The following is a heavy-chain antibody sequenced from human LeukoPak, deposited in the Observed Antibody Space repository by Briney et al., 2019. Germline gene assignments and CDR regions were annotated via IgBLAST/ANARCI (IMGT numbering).Heavy chain of an antibody. D-gene: IGHD2-2*01. Sequence: SVKVSCKASGYTFTSYGISWVRQAPGQGLEGMGWINAYNANKNYSQKLQGRVTKTTDTSTSTAYMELRSLRSDDTAVYYCARMGVGYSSTSCYGALGNYYYYYMDVWGKGTTVTVSS. CDR3: ARMGVGYSSTSCYGALGNYYYYYMDV. J-gene: IGHJ6*03. CDR1: GYTFTSYG. CDR2: INAYNANK. V-gene: IGHV1-18*01.